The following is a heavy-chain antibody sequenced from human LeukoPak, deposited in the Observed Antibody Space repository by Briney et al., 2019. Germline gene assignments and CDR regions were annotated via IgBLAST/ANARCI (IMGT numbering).Heavy chain of an antibody. D-gene: IGHD4-17*01. V-gene: IGHV4-30-2*01. CDR1: GGSISSGGYS. CDR2: IYHSGST. Sequence: SETLSLACAVSGGSISSGGYSWSWIRQPPGKGLEWIGYIYHSGSTYYNPSLKSRVTISVDRSENQFSLKLSSVTAADTAVYYCARAHYGDYLTFDYWGQGTLVTVSS. J-gene: IGHJ4*02. CDR3: ARAHYGDYLTFDY.